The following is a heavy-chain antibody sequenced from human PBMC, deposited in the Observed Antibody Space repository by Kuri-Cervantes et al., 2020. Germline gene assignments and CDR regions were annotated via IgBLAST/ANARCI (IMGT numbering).Heavy chain of an antibody. J-gene: IGHJ5*02. Sequence: GSLRLSCTVSGGSISNYYWSWIRQPPGKGLEWIGYIYYIGNTNYNPSLQSRVTISVDTSKNQFSLKLNSVTAADTAVYYCARVKAVEYSSGWYFSHWFDPWGQGTLVTVSS. D-gene: IGHD6-19*01. CDR1: GGSISNYY. V-gene: IGHV4-59*01. CDR3: ARVKAVEYSSGWYFSHWFDP. CDR2: IYYIGNT.